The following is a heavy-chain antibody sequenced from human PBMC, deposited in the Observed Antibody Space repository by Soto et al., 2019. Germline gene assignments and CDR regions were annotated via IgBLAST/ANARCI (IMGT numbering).Heavy chain of an antibody. CDR1: GFTFSAYE. Sequence: GGSLRLSCAASGFTFSAYEMIWVRQTPGKGLECVSYISTSGNAIYYADSVKGRFTISRDSAENSLYLQINSLRAEDTAVYYCARGVAGTAVYFDYWGQGTLVTVSS. CDR2: ISTSGNAI. D-gene: IGHD1-1*01. CDR3: ARGVAGTAVYFDY. V-gene: IGHV3-48*03. J-gene: IGHJ4*02.